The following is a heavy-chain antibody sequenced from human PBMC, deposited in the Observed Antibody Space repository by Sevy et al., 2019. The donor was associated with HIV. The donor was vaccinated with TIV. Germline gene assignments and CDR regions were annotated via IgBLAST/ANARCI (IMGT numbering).Heavy chain of an antibody. Sequence: ASVKVSCKVSGYTLTQLSMHWVRHAPGNGLEWMGTFDPEDGKTIYAQKFQGRVTMTEDKSTDTAYMQLTSLRSEDTAVFYCAVTKDYYDSSGYPFDYWGLGTLVTVSS. J-gene: IGHJ4*02. CDR3: AVTKDYYDSSGYPFDY. CDR1: GYTLTQLS. D-gene: IGHD3-22*01. V-gene: IGHV1-24*01. CDR2: FDPEDGKT.